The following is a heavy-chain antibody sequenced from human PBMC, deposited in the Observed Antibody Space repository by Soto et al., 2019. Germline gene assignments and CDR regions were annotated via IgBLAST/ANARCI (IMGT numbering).Heavy chain of an antibody. J-gene: IGHJ5*02. CDR1: GFAFSSYA. CDR2: ISGSTSGT. CDR3: ARGADYDFPNWFDP. V-gene: IGHV3-23*01. D-gene: IGHD3-3*01. Sequence: GGSLRLSCAASGFAFSSYAMSWVRQAPGKGLEWVSSISGSTSGTYYADAVKGRFTISRDNSNNTSKNQFSLKLSSVTAADTAVYYCARGADYDFPNWFDPWGQGTLVTVSS.